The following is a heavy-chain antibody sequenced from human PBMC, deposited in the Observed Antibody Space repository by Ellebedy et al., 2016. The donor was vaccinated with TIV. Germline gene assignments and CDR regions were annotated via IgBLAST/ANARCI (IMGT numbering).Heavy chain of an antibody. J-gene: IGHJ4*02. D-gene: IGHD4-23*01. CDR3: VRGAGWVTDY. CDR2: ISSSSSYI. CDR1: GFTFSSYS. Sequence: GESLKISCAASGFTFSSYSMNWVRQAPGKGLEWVSSISSSSSYIYYADSVKGRFTISRDNAKNSLYLQMNSLRGEDTAMYYCVRGAGWVTDYWGQGTLVTVSS. V-gene: IGHV3-21*04.